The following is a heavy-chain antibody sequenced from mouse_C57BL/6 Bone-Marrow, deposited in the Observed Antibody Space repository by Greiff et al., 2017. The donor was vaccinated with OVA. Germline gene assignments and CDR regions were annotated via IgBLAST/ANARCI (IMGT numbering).Heavy chain of an antibody. V-gene: IGHV1-22*01. CDR1: GYTFTDYN. J-gene: IGHJ3*01. CDR3: ARCSGAWFAY. D-gene: IGHD4-1*01. Sequence: EVHLVESGPELVKPGASVKMSCKASGYTFTDYNMHWVKQSHGKSLEWIGYINPNNGGTNYNQKFKGKATLTVNKSSSTAYMELRSLTSEDSAVYYCARCSGAWFAYWGQGTLVTVSA. CDR2: INPNNGGT.